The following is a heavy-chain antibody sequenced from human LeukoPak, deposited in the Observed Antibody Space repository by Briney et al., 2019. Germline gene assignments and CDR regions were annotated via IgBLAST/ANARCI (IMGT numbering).Heavy chain of an antibody. V-gene: IGHV1-18*01. CDR3: ARERTSSDSITMIVVARRNNWFDP. J-gene: IGHJ5*02. CDR1: GYTFTSYG. D-gene: IGHD3-22*01. CDR2: ISAYNGNT. Sequence: ASVKVSCKASGYTFTSYGISWVRQAPGQGLEWMGWISAYNGNTNYAKKLQGRVTMTTDTSTSTAYLELRSLRSDDTAVYYCARERTSSDSITMIVVARRNNWFDPWGQGTLVTVSS.